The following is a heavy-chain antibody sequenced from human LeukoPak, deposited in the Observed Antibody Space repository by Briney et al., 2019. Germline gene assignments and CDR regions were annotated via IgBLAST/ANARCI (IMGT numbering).Heavy chain of an antibody. Sequence: GGSLRLSCAASGFTFSSYWMSWDRQAPGKGLEWVANIKQDGSEKYYVDSVKGRFTISRDNAKNSLYLQMNSLRAEDTAVYYCAREVIAAPIDYWGQGTLVTVSS. CDR3: AREVIAAPIDY. D-gene: IGHD6-6*01. J-gene: IGHJ4*02. CDR1: GFTFSSYW. V-gene: IGHV3-7*01. CDR2: IKQDGSEK.